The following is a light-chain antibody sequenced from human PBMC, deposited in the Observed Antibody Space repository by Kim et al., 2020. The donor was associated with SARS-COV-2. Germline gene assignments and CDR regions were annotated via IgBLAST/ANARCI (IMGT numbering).Light chain of an antibody. CDR2: DVS. V-gene: IGLV2-14*03. CDR3: SSYTTSNSWV. J-gene: IGLJ3*02. Sequence: YNYVSWYQQHPGKAPKLMIYDVSKRPSGVSNRFSGSKSGNTASLTVSGLQAEDEADYYSSSYTTSNSWVFGGGTQLTVL. CDR1: YNY.